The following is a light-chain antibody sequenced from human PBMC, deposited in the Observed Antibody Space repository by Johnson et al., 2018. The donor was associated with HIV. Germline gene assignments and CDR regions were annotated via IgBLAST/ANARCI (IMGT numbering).Light chain of an antibody. CDR3: GTWDSSLSVSV. J-gene: IGLJ1*01. V-gene: IGLV1-51*01. CDR1: SSNIGENF. Sequence: HSVLTQPPSVSAAPGQKVTFSCSGSSSNIGENFVSWYQQLPGTAPKALIYDNHKRPSGILDRVSGSKSGTSATLGITGLQTGDEADYYCGTWDSSLSVSVFGTGTKVTVL. CDR2: DNH.